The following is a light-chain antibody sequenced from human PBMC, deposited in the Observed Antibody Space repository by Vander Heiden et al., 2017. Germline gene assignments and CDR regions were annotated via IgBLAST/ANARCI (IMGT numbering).Light chain of an antibody. CDR3: QQDGSSPWT. Sequence: EIVLTQSPGTLSLSPGERATLSCRASQSVSSSYLAWYQQKPGQAPRLLIYGASSRATGIPDRFSGSGSGTDFILTISRLEPEDFAVYYCQQDGSSPWTFGQGTKVXIK. V-gene: IGKV3-20*01. J-gene: IGKJ1*01. CDR2: GAS. CDR1: QSVSSSY.